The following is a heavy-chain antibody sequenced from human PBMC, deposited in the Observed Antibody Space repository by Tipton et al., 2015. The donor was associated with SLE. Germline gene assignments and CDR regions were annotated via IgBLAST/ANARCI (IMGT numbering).Heavy chain of an antibody. V-gene: IGHV1-69*01. CDR1: GGPFRTSA. CDR3: ATGRGYCDSTSCSAGDFYYYGLDA. D-gene: IGHD2-2*03. J-gene: IGHJ6*02. Sequence: QLVQSGPEVKKPGSSVKVSCKASGGPFRTSATSWVRQAPGLGLEWMGAIIPIFGAANYAQKFQGRVTITADESTSTVYLELSSLTSGDTAVYYCATGRGYCDSTSCSAGDFYYYGLDAWGQGTTVTVSS. CDR2: IIPIFGAA.